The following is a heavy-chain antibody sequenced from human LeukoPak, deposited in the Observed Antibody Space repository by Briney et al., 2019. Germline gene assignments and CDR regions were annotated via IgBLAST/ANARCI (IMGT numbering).Heavy chain of an antibody. CDR2: INPSGGST. CDR1: GYTFTSYY. Sequence: ASVKVSCKASGYTFTSYYMHWLRQAPGQGLEWMGIINPSGGSTSYAQKFQGRVTMTRDTSTSTVYMELSSLRSEDTAVYYCARGPTMAAAGAEYFQHWGQGTLVTVSS. D-gene: IGHD6-13*01. J-gene: IGHJ1*01. CDR3: ARGPTMAAAGAEYFQH. V-gene: IGHV1-46*01.